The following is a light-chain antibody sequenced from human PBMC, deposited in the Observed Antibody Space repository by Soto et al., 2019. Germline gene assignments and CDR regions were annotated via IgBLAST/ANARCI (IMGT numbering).Light chain of an antibody. V-gene: IGKV1-39*01. J-gene: IGKJ1*01. CDR3: QQTYSAPPL. Sequence: DIQMTQSPSSLSASVGDRVTITCRASQSVNSYLTWYQQKPGKAPKLLIYAASSLQSGVPSRFSGSGSGTDFTLTISSLQPEDFATYYCQQTYSAPPLFGQGTKVDI. CDR1: QSVNSY. CDR2: AAS.